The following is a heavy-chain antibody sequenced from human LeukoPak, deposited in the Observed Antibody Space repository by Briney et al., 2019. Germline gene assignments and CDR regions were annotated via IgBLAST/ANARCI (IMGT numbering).Heavy chain of an antibody. CDR2: IIPIFGTA. J-gene: IGHJ3*02. CDR3: ARDRRGYASNAFDI. CDR1: GGTLSSYA. Sequence: GASVKVSCKASGGTLSSYAISWVRQAPGQGLEWMGGIIPIFGTANYAQKFQGRVTITADESTSTAYMELSSLRSEDTAVYYCARDRRGYASNAFDIWGQGTMVTVSS. V-gene: IGHV1-69*13. D-gene: IGHD5-18*01.